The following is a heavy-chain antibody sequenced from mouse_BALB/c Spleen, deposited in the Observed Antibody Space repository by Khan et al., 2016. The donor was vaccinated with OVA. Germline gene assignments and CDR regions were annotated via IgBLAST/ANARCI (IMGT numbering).Heavy chain of an antibody. V-gene: IGHV5-6-5*01. CDR1: GFTFSNYA. Sequence: EVELVESGGGLVKPGGSLKLSCEASGFTFSNYAMSWVRQSPEKRLEWVASISSGDSTYYPDSVKGRITISRDNARNILYLQMSSLRSEDTASYYGGRAYWFAYWGQGTLVTVSA. J-gene: IGHJ3*01. CDR2: ISSGDST. CDR3: GRAYWFAY.